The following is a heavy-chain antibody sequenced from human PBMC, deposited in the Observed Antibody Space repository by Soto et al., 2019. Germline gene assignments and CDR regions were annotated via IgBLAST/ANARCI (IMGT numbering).Heavy chain of an antibody. CDR3: AKNGGDPRFFDY. CDR2: TRNRANSYTT. CDR1: GFTLSDHY. D-gene: IGHD2-21*02. Sequence: GGSLRLSCAASGFTLSDHYMDWVRQAPGKGLEWVGRTRNRANSYTTGYAASVRGRFTISRDDSKNTLYLQMNSLKTEDTAVYYCAKNGGDPRFFDYWGQGTLVTVSS. J-gene: IGHJ4*02. V-gene: IGHV3-72*01.